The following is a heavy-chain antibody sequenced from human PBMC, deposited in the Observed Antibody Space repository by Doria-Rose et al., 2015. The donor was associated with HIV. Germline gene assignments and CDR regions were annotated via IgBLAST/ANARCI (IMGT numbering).Heavy chain of an antibody. Sequence: QITLKESGPVLVKPTETLTLTCTVSGVSLSSPGMGVSWIRQPPGKALEWLANIFSDDDRSYKTSLKSRLTISSGTAKSQVVLTMTDMDPVDTATYYCARINSSRWYHKYYFDFWGQGTLVIVSA. J-gene: IGHJ4*02. D-gene: IGHD6-13*01. V-gene: IGHV2-26*01. CDR1: GVSLSSPGMG. CDR2: IFSDDDR. CDR3: ARINSSRWYHKYYFDF.